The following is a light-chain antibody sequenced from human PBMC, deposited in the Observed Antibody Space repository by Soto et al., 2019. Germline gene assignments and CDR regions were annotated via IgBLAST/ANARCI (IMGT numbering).Light chain of an antibody. CDR2: DAS. J-gene: IGKJ4*01. Sequence: EIVLTQSPATLSLSPGERATLSCRASHSVNTYLAWYQQRPGQAPRLLMYDASNRATGIPARFSGRGSGTDFTLTIDSLEPEDFAVYYCQQRSNWPLTFGGGTKVEIK. CDR3: QQRSNWPLT. CDR1: HSVNTY. V-gene: IGKV3-11*01.